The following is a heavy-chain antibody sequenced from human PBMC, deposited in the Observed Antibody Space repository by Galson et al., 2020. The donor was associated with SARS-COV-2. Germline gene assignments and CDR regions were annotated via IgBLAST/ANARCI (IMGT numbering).Heavy chain of an antibody. CDR2: IYYSEGP. D-gene: IGHD2-15*01. CDR1: GGAISGSY. CDR3: AGLVVDALKGGFDI. Sequence: SETLSLTCSVSGGAISGSYWSWIRQPPGRGLECIGYIYYSEGPTYNPSLKSRVTISLETSENQFSLKLSSVTAADTAVYYCAGLVVDALKGGFDIWGQGTTVTVSS. V-gene: IGHV4-59*08. J-gene: IGHJ3*02.